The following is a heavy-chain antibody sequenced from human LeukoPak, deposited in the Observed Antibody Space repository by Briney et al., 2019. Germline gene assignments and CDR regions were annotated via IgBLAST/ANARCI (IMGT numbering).Heavy chain of an antibody. D-gene: IGHD3-10*01. Sequence: SETLSLTCTVSGGSISSGGYYWSWIRQHPGKGLEWIGYIYYSGSTYYNPSLKSRVTISVDTSKNQFSLKLSSVTAADTAVYYCARAPPGLLWFGELGYGMDVWGQGTTVTVSS. CDR3: ARAPPGLLWFGELGYGMDV. CDR2: IYYSGST. V-gene: IGHV4-31*03. CDR1: GGSISSGGYY. J-gene: IGHJ6*02.